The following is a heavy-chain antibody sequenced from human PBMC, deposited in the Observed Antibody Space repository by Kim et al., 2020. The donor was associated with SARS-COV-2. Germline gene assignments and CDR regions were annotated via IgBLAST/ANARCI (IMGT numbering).Heavy chain of an antibody. D-gene: IGHD6-13*01. J-gene: IGHJ4*02. CDR3: AHRLGQQHGRPPGINYYFDY. Sequence: SGPTLVKPTPTLTLTCTFSGFSLSTSGVGVGWIRQPPGKALEWLALIYWDDDKRYSPSLKSRLTITKDTSKNQVVLTMTNMDPVDTATYYCAHRLGQQHGRPPGINYYFDYWGQGTLVTVSS. V-gene: IGHV2-5*02. CDR1: GFSLSTSGVG. CDR2: IYWDDDK.